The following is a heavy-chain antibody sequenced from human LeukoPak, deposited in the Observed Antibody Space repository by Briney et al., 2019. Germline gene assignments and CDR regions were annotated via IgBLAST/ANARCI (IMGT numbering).Heavy chain of an antibody. Sequence: SETLSLTCTVSGGSISSYYWSWIRQPPGKGLEWIGYTYYSGSTNYNPSLKSRVTISVDTSKNQFSLRLSSVTAADTAVYYCAGVRDYGNVGVDYWGQGTLVTVSS. CDR3: AGVRDYGNVGVDY. J-gene: IGHJ4*02. CDR1: GGSISSYY. CDR2: TYYSGST. D-gene: IGHD4-17*01. V-gene: IGHV4-59*01.